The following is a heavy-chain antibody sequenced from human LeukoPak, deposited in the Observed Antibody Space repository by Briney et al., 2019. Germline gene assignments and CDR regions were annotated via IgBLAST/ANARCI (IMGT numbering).Heavy chain of an antibody. Sequence: SETLSLTCTVSGGSISSSSYYWGWIRQPPGKGLEWIGSIYYSGSTYYNPSLKSRVTISVDTSKNQFSLKLSSVTAEDTAVYYCASAIWFGESYYFDYWGQGTLVTVSS. CDR1: GGSISSSSYY. CDR2: IYYSGST. CDR3: ASAIWFGESYYFDY. J-gene: IGHJ4*02. D-gene: IGHD3-10*01. V-gene: IGHV4-39*07.